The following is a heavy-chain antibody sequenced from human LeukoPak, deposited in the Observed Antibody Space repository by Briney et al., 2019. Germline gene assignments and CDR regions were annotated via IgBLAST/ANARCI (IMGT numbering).Heavy chain of an antibody. J-gene: IGHJ4*02. V-gene: IGHV1-2*02. CDR2: INPNSGGT. CDR3: AREPRASYYDSSPPFDY. Sequence: ASVKVSCKASGYTFTGYYMHWVRQAPGQGLEWMGWINPNSGGTNYAQKFQGRVTMTRDTSISTAYMELSRLRSDDTAVYYCAREPRASYYDSSPPFDYWGQGTLVTVSS. D-gene: IGHD3-22*01. CDR1: GYTFTGYY.